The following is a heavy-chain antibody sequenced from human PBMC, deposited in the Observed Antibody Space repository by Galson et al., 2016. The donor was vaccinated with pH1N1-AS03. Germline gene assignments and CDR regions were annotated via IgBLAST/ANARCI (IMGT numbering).Heavy chain of an antibody. J-gene: IGHJ4*02. Sequence: SVKVSCKASGYTFTNYNIYWVRQAPGQGLEWMGKINPSGGSTSYAQKFQGRVTVPRDTSTSTVYMELSSLRFEDTAVYYCARGAGYLWGQGTLVTVSS. CDR2: INPSGGST. D-gene: IGHD2-15*01. CDR1: GYTFTNYN. V-gene: IGHV1-46*01. CDR3: ARGAGYL.